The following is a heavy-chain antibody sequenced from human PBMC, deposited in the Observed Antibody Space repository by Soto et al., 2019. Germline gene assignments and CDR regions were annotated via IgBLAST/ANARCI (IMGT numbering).Heavy chain of an antibody. CDR3: AKDYGTSTSPLY. Sequence: GGSLRLSCAASGFTFSSYAMSWVRQAPGKGLEWVSAISGSGDSTYYADSVKGRFTISRDNSKNTLYLQMNSLRAEDTVVYYCAKDYGTSTSPLYWGQGTLGTVS. V-gene: IGHV3-23*01. J-gene: IGHJ4*02. CDR2: ISGSGDST. CDR1: GFTFSSYA. D-gene: IGHD3-16*01.